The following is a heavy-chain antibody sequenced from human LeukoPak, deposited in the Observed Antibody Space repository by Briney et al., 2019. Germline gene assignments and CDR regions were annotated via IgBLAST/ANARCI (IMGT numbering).Heavy chain of an antibody. V-gene: IGHV3-48*01. J-gene: IGHJ3*01. Sequence: GGSLRLSCAASGFTFSDYSMNWVRQAPGKGLEWVSYISSTSGTIYYADSVKGRFTISRDNAKNSSYLQMNSLRAEDTAVYYCARTRYYYGFDFWGQGTMVTVSS. CDR2: ISSTSGTI. D-gene: IGHD2/OR15-2a*01. CDR3: ARTRYYYGFDF. CDR1: GFTFSDYS.